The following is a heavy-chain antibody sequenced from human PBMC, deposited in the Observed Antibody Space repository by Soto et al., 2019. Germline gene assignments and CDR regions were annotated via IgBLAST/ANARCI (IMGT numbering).Heavy chain of an antibody. D-gene: IGHD7-27*01. CDR1: GFSLSTSGVG. CDR3: AHRQETGNSFDD. CDR2: IYWDDDK. V-gene: IGHV2-5*02. Sequence: QITLKASGPTLVKPTQTLTLTCTFSGFSLSTSGVGVGWIRLPQGKALEWLALIYWDDDKRYSPSLKSSLTITRNTSKNQVVLTINNMDPVDTATYYCAHRQETGNSFDDWGQGTLVTVSA. J-gene: IGHJ4*02.